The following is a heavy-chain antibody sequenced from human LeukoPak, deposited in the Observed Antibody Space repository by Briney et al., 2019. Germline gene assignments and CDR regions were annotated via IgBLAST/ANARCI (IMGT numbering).Heavy chain of an antibody. D-gene: IGHD6-19*01. Sequence: SETLSLTCTVSGGSISSYYWSWIRQPPGKGLEWIGYIYYSGSTNYNPSLKSRVTISVDTSKNQFSPKLSSVTAADTAVYYCARVRLAVALAGSPDDAFDIWGQGTMVTVSS. CDR2: IYYSGST. V-gene: IGHV4-59*01. CDR1: GGSISSYY. J-gene: IGHJ3*02. CDR3: ARVRLAVALAGSPDDAFDI.